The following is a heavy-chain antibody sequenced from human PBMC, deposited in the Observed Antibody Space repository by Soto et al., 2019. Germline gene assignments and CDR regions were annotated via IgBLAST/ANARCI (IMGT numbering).Heavy chain of an antibody. CDR2: IIPIFGTA. V-gene: IGHV1-69*06. Sequence: ASVKVSCKASGGTFSSYAISWVRQAPGQGLEWMGGIIPIFGTANYAQKFQGRVTITADKSTSTAYMELSSLRSEDTAVYYCGTYRNQGDAFDIWGQGTMVTVSS. CDR3: GTYRNQGDAFDI. D-gene: IGHD2-2*01. J-gene: IGHJ3*02. CDR1: GGTFSSYA.